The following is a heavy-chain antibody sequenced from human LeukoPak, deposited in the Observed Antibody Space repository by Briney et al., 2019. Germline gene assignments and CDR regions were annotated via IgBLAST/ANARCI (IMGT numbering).Heavy chain of an antibody. CDR3: ARGGAQLWFSSDDY. J-gene: IGHJ4*02. CDR1: GYTFTNYF. D-gene: IGHD5-18*01. V-gene: IGHV1-46*01. CDR2: IDPSGGGT. Sequence: GASVKVSCKASGYTFTNYFIHWVRQAPGQGLEWMGIIDPSGGGTTYAQKFQGRVTMTRDTCTSTVYMDLSSLRSGDTAVYYCARGGAQLWFSSDDYWGQGTLVTVSS.